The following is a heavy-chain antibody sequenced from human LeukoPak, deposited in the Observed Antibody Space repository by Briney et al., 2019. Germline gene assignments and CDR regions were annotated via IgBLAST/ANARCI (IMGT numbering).Heavy chain of an antibody. CDR3: ARLATVTRKSYYYGMDV. V-gene: IGHV4-4*09. CDR2: IYNSGST. CDR1: GGSISRHY. D-gene: IGHD4-17*01. J-gene: IGHJ6*02. Sequence: SGTLSLTCTVSGGSISRHYWSWIRQPPGKGLEWIGHIYNSGSTNYNPSLKSRVTISVDTSKNQFSLKLSSVTAADTAVYYCARLATVTRKSYYYGMDVWGQGTTVTVSS.